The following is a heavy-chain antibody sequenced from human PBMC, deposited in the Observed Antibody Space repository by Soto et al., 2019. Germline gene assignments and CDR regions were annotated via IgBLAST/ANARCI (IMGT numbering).Heavy chain of an antibody. CDR3: ARMGGRYCSGGTCYSTYYNAMDV. CDR2: IYWDNDR. J-gene: IGHJ6*02. Sequence: SGPTLVNPTQTLTLTCTFSGFSLSTSGVGVGWIRQPPGKALEWLALIYWDNDRRYSPSLKNRLTTTKDTSKNQVVLTLTNMDPVSTATYYCARMGGRYCSGGTCYSTYYNAMDVRGQGTTVSISS. D-gene: IGHD2-15*01. V-gene: IGHV2-5*02. CDR1: GFSLSTSGVG.